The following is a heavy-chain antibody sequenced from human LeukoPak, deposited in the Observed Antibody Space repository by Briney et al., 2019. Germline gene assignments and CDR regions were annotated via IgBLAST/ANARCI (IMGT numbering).Heavy chain of an antibody. D-gene: IGHD2-2*01. J-gene: IGHJ4*02. V-gene: IGHV3-48*01. CDR2: ITSSSSTI. CDR3: ARDYAFDY. CDR1: GFTFSSYG. Sequence: GGSLRLSCVASGFTFSSYGMNWVRQAPGEGLEWVSYITSSSSTIYYADSVKGRFTISRDNAKNSLYLQMNSLRAEDTAVYYCARDYAFDYWGQGTLVTVSS.